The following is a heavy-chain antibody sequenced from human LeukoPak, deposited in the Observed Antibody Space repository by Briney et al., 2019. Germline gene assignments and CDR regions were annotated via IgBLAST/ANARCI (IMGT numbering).Heavy chain of an antibody. Sequence: GRSLRLSCTASGFNFGDYALSWVRQAPGKGLEWVGFIRSKAYGGTIEYAASVKCRFTISRDDSKSIAYLQMNSLKTEDTAVYYCTRYSGYWFNPWGQGTLVTVSS. CDR2: IRSKAYGGTI. J-gene: IGHJ5*02. CDR1: GFNFGDYA. CDR3: TRYSGYWFNP. V-gene: IGHV3-49*04. D-gene: IGHD5-12*01.